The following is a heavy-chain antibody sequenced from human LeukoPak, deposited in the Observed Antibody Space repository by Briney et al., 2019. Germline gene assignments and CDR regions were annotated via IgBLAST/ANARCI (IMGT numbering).Heavy chain of an antibody. J-gene: IGHJ4*02. V-gene: IGHV1-2*02. Sequence: APVKVSCKASGYTFTGYYMHWVRQAPGQGLEWMGWINPNSGGTNYAQKFQGRVTMTRDTSISTAYMELSRLRSDDTAVYYCARPPFPWELNLLDYWGQGTLVTVSS. D-gene: IGHD1-26*01. CDR1: GYTFTGYY. CDR3: ARPPFPWELNLLDY. CDR2: INPNSGGT.